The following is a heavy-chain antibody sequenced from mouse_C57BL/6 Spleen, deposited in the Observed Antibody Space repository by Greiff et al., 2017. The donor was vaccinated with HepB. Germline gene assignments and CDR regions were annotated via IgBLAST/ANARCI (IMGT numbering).Heavy chain of an antibody. CDR1: GFTFSNYW. V-gene: IGHV6-3*01. CDR2: IRLKSDNYAT. D-gene: IGHD4-1*01. Sequence: EVKVEESGGGLVQPGGSMKLSCVASGFTFSNYWMNWVRQSPEKGLEWVAQIRLKSDNYATHYAESVKGRFTISRDDSKSSVYLQMNNLRAEDTGIYYCTLNWEGDYWGQGTTLTVSS. J-gene: IGHJ2*01. CDR3: TLNWEGDY.